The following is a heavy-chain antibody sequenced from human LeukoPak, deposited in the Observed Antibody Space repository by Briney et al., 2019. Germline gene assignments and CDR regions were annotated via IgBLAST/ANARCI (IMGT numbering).Heavy chain of an antibody. CDR2: IHYSGRT. D-gene: IGHD1-26*01. V-gene: IGHV4-59*12. CDR1: GASISSYY. J-gene: IGHJ6*03. Sequence: SETLSLTCTVSGASISSYYWSWIRQPPGKGLEWITYIHYSGRTHYNPSLKSRVTISVDTSKNQFSLKLSSVTAADTAVYYCAREVGAVGQGSGYYYYMDVWGKGTTVTVSS. CDR3: AREVGAVGQGSGYYYYMDV.